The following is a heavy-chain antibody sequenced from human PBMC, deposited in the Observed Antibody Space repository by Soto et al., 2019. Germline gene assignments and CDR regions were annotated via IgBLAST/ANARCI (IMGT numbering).Heavy chain of an antibody. Sequence: QVQLQESGPGLVKPSGTLSLTCAVSGGSISSSNWWSWVRQPPGKGLEWIGEIYHSGITNYNPSLKSRVTISVDRSRSQFSRKLSSVTAADPAVYYCVFYCSSTSCSEQNWGQGTLVTVSS. CDR3: VFYCSSTSCSEQN. J-gene: IGHJ4*02. CDR1: GGSISSSNW. CDR2: IYHSGIT. D-gene: IGHD2-2*01. V-gene: IGHV4-4*02.